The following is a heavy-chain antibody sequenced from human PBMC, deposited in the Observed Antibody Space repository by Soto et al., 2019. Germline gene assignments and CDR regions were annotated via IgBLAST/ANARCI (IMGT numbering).Heavy chain of an antibody. Sequence: QVQLVESGGGVVQPGRSLRLSCAASGFTFSSYGMHWVRQAPGKGLEWVAVISYDGSNKYYADSVKGRFTISRDNSKNTLYLQMNSLRAEDTAVYYCAKDQQYGSEDVWGQGTTVTVSS. D-gene: IGHD3-10*01. CDR1: GFTFSSYG. CDR2: ISYDGSNK. V-gene: IGHV3-30*18. CDR3: AKDQQYGSEDV. J-gene: IGHJ6*02.